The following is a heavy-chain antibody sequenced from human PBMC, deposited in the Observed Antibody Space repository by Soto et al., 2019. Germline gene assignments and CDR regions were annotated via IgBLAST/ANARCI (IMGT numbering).Heavy chain of an antibody. V-gene: IGHV4-59*01. D-gene: IGHD2-15*01. CDR1: GGSISSYY. CDR3: ARVWEYCSGGSCYYTPYFDY. J-gene: IGHJ4*02. Sequence: PSETLSLTCTVSGGSISSYYWSWIRQPPGKGLEWIGYIYYSGSTNYDPSLKSRVTISVDTSKNQFSLKLSSVTAADTAVYYCARVWEYCSGGSCYYTPYFDYWGQGTLVTVSS. CDR2: IYYSGST.